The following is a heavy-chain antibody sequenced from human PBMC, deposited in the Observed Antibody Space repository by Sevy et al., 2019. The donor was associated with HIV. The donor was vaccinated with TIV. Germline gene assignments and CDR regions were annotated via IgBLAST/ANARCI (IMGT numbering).Heavy chain of an antibody. J-gene: IGHJ3*02. V-gene: IGHV3-7*01. Sequence: GGSLRLSCAASGFTFSNYGMHWVRQAPGKGLEWVANIKQDGSEKYYVDSVKGRFTISRDNAKNSLYLQMNSLRAEDTAVYYCARGLKYCSSTSCYDAFDIWGQGTMVTVSS. D-gene: IGHD2-2*01. CDR1: GFTFSNYG. CDR2: IKQDGSEK. CDR3: ARGLKYCSSTSCYDAFDI.